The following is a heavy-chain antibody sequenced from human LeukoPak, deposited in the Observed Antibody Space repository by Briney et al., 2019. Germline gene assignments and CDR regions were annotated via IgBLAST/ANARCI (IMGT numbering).Heavy chain of an antibody. J-gene: IGHJ4*02. CDR1: GLTFDNYA. CDR3: AKVRGTYSSGYFFDY. D-gene: IGHD6-19*01. Sequence: GGSLRLSCAASGLTFDNYAMHWVRQAPGKGLEWLSIISWNSGYIGYADSVKGRFTISRDNAKKSLDLQMNSLRAEDTAFYYCAKVRGTYSSGYFFDYWGQGTLVTVSS. CDR2: ISWNSGYI. V-gene: IGHV3-9*01.